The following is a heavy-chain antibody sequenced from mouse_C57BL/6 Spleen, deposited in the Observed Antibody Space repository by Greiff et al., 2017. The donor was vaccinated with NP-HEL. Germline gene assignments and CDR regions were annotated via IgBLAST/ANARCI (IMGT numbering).Heavy chain of an antibody. CDR3: ARGDYYGSSYGIYYFDY. CDR1: GYTFTSYD. Sequence: QVQLKESGPELVKPGASVKLSCKASGYTFTSYDINWVKQRPGQGLEWIGWIYPRDGSTKYNEKFKGKATLTVDTSSSTAYMELHSLTSEDSAVYFCARGDYYGSSYGIYYFDYWGQGTTLTVSS. D-gene: IGHD1-1*01. CDR2: IYPRDGST. V-gene: IGHV1-85*01. J-gene: IGHJ2*01.